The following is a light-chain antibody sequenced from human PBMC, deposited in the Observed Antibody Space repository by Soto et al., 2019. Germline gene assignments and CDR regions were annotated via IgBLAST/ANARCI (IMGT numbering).Light chain of an antibody. Sequence: QSAMTQPPSVSAAPGQKVTISCSGSSSNIGGNSVSWYQQLPGTAPKLLIYDDDKRPSGIPDRFSGSKSGTSATLGITGFQTGDEADYYCGSWDSSLSAYVIATGTKLTVL. V-gene: IGLV1-51*01. CDR3: GSWDSSLSAYV. CDR2: DDD. J-gene: IGLJ1*01. CDR1: SSNIGGNS.